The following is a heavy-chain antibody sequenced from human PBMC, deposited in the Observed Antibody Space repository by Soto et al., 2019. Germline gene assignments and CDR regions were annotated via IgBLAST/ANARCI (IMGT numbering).Heavy chain of an antibody. J-gene: IGHJ4*02. Sequence: SETLSLTCTVSGGSISSGLYYWAWLRQHQGKDLEWIGHISSSGTTYYNPSLTSRISLSRDMSYDHFTRKVSSVTAADTAVYYCVRDSTTANMGFDYRGRRTLVTVSS. D-gene: IGHD5-18*01. CDR1: GGSISSGLYY. V-gene: IGHV4-31*03. CDR2: ISSSGTT. CDR3: VRDSTTANMGFDY.